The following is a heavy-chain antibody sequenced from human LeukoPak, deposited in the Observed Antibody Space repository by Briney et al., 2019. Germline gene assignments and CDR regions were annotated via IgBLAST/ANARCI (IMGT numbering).Heavy chain of an antibody. J-gene: IGHJ5*02. CDR1: GGSISSGGYY. CDR2: IYHSGST. Sequence: PSQTLSLTCTVSGGSISSGGYYWSWIRQPLGKGLEWIGYIYHSGSTYYNPSLKSRVTISVDRSKNQFSLKLSSVTAADTAVYYCARGGDYDLNWFDPWGQGTLVTVSS. CDR3: ARGGDYDLNWFDP. V-gene: IGHV4-30-2*01. D-gene: IGHD4-17*01.